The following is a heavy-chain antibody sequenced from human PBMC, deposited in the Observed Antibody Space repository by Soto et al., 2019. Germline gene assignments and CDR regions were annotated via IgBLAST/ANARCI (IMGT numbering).Heavy chain of an antibody. V-gene: IGHV3-48*02. CDR3: ARDRPTWSIAARQEGIDY. Sequence: PGGSLRLSCAASGFTFSSYSMNWVRQAPGKGLEWVSYISSSSSTIYYADSVKGRFTISRDNAKNSLYLQMNSLRDEDTAVYYCARDRPTWSIAARQEGIDYWGQGTLVTVSS. J-gene: IGHJ4*02. CDR2: ISSSSSTI. CDR1: GFTFSSYS. D-gene: IGHD6-6*01.